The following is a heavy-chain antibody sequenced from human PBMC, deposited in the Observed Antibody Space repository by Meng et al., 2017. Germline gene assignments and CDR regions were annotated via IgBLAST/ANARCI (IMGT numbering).Heavy chain of an antibody. CDR2: IYYSGST. J-gene: IGHJ4*02. CDR1: GGSISSGGYY. CDR3: ARVTSSYYFDY. Sequence: QRELQESGPGLVKPSQTLSLTCTVSGGSISSGGYYWSWIRQHPGKGLEWIGYIYYSGSTYYNPSLKSLVTISVDTSKNQFSLKLSSVTAADTAVYYCARVTSSYYFDYWGQGTLVTVSS. D-gene: IGHD2/OR15-2a*01. V-gene: IGHV4-31*01.